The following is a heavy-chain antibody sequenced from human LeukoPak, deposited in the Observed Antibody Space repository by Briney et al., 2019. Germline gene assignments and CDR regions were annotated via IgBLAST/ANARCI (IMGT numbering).Heavy chain of an antibody. V-gene: IGHV1-69*13. J-gene: IGHJ3*02. CDR1: GGTFSSYA. D-gene: IGHD3-10*01. CDR2: IIPIFGTA. CDR3: ATLSPSYGSGSLADAFDI. Sequence: ASVKVSCKASGGTFSSYAIRWVRQAPGQGLEWMGRIIPIFGTANYAQKFQGRVTITADESTSTAYMELSSLRSEDTAVYYCATLSPSYGSGSLADAFDIWGQGTMVTVSS.